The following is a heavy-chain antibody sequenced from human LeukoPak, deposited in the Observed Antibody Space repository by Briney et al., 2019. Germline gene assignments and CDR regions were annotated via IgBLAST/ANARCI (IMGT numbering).Heavy chain of an antibody. V-gene: IGHV3-7*01. Sequence: PGGSLRLSCAASGFTFSSDWMIWVRQAPGKGLEWVANIKPDEGEKYYVDSVKGRFTISRDNAKNSLYLQMNSLRAEDTAVYYCVRVRYDGSGYYSIYDYWGQGTLVTVAS. CDR2: IKPDEGEK. J-gene: IGHJ4*02. CDR1: GFTFSSDW. CDR3: VRVRYDGSGYYSIYDY. D-gene: IGHD3-22*01.